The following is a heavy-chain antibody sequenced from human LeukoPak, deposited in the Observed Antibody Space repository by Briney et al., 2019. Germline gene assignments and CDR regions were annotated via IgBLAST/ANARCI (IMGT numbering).Heavy chain of an antibody. V-gene: IGHV5-51*01. CDR2: IYPGDSDT. D-gene: IGHD3-10*01. CDR1: GYSFTSYW. Sequence: GESLKISCKGSGYSFTSYWIGWVRQMPGKGLEWMGIIYPGDSDTRYSPSFQGQVTISADKSISTAYLQWSSLKASDTAMYYCARHGMVRGVINWFDPWGQGTLVTVSS. J-gene: IGHJ5*02. CDR3: ARHGMVRGVINWFDP.